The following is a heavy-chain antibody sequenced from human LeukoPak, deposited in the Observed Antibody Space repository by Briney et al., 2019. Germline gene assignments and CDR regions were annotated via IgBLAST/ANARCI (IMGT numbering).Heavy chain of an antibody. CDR2: ISSSGSTI. CDR3: ARDFGRSMVRGVIGY. V-gene: IGHV3-11*01. D-gene: IGHD3-10*01. J-gene: IGHJ4*02. CDR1: GFTFSDYY. Sequence: GGSLRLSCAASGFTFSDYYMSWIRQAPGKGLEWVSYISSSGSTIYYADSVKGRFTISRDNAKNSLYLQMNSLRAEDTAVYYRARDFGRSMVRGVIGYWGQGTLVTVSS.